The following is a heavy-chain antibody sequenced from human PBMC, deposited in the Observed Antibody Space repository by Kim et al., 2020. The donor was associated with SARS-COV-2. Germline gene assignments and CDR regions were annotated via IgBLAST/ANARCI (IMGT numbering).Heavy chain of an antibody. Sequence: ASVKVSCKASGYTFTNYYLHWVRQAPGQGLEWMGIISPGGGSTTYAQKFQGRVTMTRDTSTSTVYMELSSLRSEDTAVYYCARGKAAAGAGNWFDPGAREPWSPSPQ. V-gene: IGHV1-46*01. J-gene: IGHJ5*02. CDR2: ISPGGGST. CDR1: GYTFTNYY. CDR3: ARGKAAAGAGNWFDP. D-gene: IGHD6-13*01.